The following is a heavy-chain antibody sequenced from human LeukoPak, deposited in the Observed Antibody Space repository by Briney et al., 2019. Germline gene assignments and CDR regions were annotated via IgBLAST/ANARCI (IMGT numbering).Heavy chain of an antibody. J-gene: IGHJ4*02. V-gene: IGHV3-21*01. CDR3: ARELLGYCSSTSCPSDY. D-gene: IGHD2-2*01. CDR1: GFTFSSYS. CDR2: ISSSSSYI. Sequence: GGSLTLSCAASGFTFSSYSMNWVRQAPGKGLEWVSSISSSSSYIYYADSVKGRFTISRDNAKNSLYLQMNSLRAEDTAVYYCARELLGYCSSTSCPSDYWGQGTLVTVSS.